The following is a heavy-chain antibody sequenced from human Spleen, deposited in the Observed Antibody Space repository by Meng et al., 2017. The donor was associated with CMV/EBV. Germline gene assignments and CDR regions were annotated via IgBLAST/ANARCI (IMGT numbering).Heavy chain of an antibody. CDR1: GYYFTDYY. CDR2: INPSGGST. Sequence: ASVKVSCKASGYYFTDYYIHWVRQAPGQGLEWMGMINPSGGSTHYAQKFQGRVTLTRDTSTSTVYMQLSSLRVDDTAVYYCAIPIAVAGTHDYWGQGVLVTVSS. J-gene: IGHJ4*02. CDR3: AIPIAVAGTHDY. D-gene: IGHD6-19*01. V-gene: IGHV1-46*01.